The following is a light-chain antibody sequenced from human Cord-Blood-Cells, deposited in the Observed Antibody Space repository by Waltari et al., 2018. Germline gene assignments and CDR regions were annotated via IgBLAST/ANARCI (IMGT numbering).Light chain of an antibody. CDR2: DAS. Sequence: EIVLTQSPATLSLSPGERATHSCRASQSVSSYLAWYQQKPGQAPRLLIYDASNRATCIPARFSGSGSGTDFTLTISSLEPEDFAVYYCQQRSNWPRTFGQGTKVEIK. J-gene: IGKJ1*01. V-gene: IGKV3-11*01. CDR1: QSVSSY. CDR3: QQRSNWPRT.